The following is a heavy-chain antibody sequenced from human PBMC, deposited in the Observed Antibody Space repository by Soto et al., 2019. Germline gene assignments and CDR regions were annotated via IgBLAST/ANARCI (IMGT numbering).Heavy chain of an antibody. V-gene: IGHV3-30*18. D-gene: IGHD2-21*02. CDR3: AKGRWVTTHPLYFDY. Sequence: QVQLVESGGGVVQPGRSLRLSCAASGFTFSSYGMHWVRQAPGKGLERVAVISYDGSNKYYADSVKGRFTISRDNSKNTLYLQMNGLRAEDTAVYYCAKGRWVTTHPLYFDYWGQGTLVTVSS. CDR2: ISYDGSNK. CDR1: GFTFSSYG. J-gene: IGHJ4*02.